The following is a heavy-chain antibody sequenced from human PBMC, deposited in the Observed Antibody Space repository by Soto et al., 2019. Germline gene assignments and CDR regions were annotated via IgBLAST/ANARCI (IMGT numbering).Heavy chain of an antibody. Sequence: QVQLVESGGGVVLPGRSLRLSCAASGFTFSSFGMHWVRQPPGKGLEWVAVISYDGSETDYADSVKGRFTISRDNSQNTVFLEMGSLRPEDTAVYYCANDPSRNSFGHLRDWGQGTQVPVSS. V-gene: IGHV3-30*18. D-gene: IGHD3-10*01. CDR1: GFTFSSFG. J-gene: IGHJ4*02. CDR3: ANDPSRNSFGHLRD. CDR2: ISYDGSET.